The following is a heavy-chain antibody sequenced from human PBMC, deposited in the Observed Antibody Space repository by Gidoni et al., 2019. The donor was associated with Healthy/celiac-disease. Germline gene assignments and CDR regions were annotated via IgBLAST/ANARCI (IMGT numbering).Heavy chain of an antibody. CDR3: ARMIVVVTNWFDP. Sequence: EVQLVESGGGLVQPGGSLRLSCAASGFPFSSYWMSWVRQDPGKGLEWVANIKQDGSEKYYVDSVKGRFTISRDNAKNSLYLQMNSLRAEDTAVYYCARMIVVVTNWFDPWGQGTLVTVSS. D-gene: IGHD3-22*01. CDR1: GFPFSSYW. V-gene: IGHV3-7*01. J-gene: IGHJ5*02. CDR2: IKQDGSEK.